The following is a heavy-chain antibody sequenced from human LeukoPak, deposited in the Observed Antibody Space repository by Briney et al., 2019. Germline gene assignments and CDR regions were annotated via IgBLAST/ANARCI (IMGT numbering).Heavy chain of an antibody. CDR1: GYTFTNYD. J-gene: IGHJ6*03. Sequence: ASVKVSCKASGYTFTNYDIYWVLQAPGQGLEWVAWISAYNGNTNYAQKLQGRVTVTTDTSTSTAYMELRSLRSDDTAIYYCARAEGVVVAAHIDVWGKGTTVTVSS. D-gene: IGHD2-15*01. CDR2: ISAYNGNT. V-gene: IGHV1-18*01. CDR3: ARAEGVVVAAHIDV.